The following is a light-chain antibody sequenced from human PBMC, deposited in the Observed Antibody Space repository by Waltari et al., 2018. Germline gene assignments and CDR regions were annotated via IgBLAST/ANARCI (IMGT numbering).Light chain of an antibody. Sequence: EIVLTQSPGTLSLSPGERATLSCRASQSVSSSYLAWYQQKPGQAPRLLIYGASSRATGIPDRFSGSGSGTDFTLTISSLEPEDFGVYYCQQRSNWPPTFGQGTRLEIK. CDR1: QSVSSSY. CDR3: QQRSNWPPT. J-gene: IGKJ5*01. CDR2: GAS. V-gene: IGKV3D-20*02.